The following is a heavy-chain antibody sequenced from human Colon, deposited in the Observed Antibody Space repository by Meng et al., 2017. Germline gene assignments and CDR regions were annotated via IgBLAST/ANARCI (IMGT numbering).Heavy chain of an antibody. J-gene: IGHJ4*02. CDR1: GFTFRNYN. D-gene: IGHD6-6*01. CDR3: ARDRRNYYLDL. CDR2: ISGTTYL. Sequence: EVQLVESGGGLVKPGGSLRLSCAVSGFTFRNYNMHWIRQAPGKGLEWVSSISGTTYLYYADSVKGRFTISRDNDKNLLFLQMSSLRAEDTAVYYCARDRRNYYLDLWGQGTLVTVSS. V-gene: IGHV3-21*04.